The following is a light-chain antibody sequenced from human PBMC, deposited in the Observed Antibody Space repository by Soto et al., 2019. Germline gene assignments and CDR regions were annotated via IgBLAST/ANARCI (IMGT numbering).Light chain of an antibody. CDR2: GNS. Sequence: QAVVTQPPSVSGAPGQRVTISCTGSSSNIGAGYDVHWYQQLPGTAPKLLIYGNSNRPSGVPDRFSGSKSGTSASLAITGLKAEDAADYACQSYDSSLSGYVFGSGTKLTVL. CDR3: QSYDSSLSGYV. J-gene: IGLJ1*01. CDR1: SSNIGAGYD. V-gene: IGLV1-40*01.